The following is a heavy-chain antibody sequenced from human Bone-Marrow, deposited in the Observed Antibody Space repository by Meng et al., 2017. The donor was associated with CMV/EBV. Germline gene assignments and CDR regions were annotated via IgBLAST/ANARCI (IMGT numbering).Heavy chain of an antibody. Sequence: GGSLRLSCAASGFTFDTYWMTWVRQAPGKGLEWVSSISSSSSYIYYADSVKGRFTISRDNAKNSLYLQMNSLRAEDTAVYYCARDRMSAAISDAFDIWGQGTMVTVSS. V-gene: IGHV3-21*01. CDR3: ARDRMSAAISDAFDI. J-gene: IGHJ3*02. D-gene: IGHD2-2*02. CDR2: ISSSSSYI. CDR1: GFTFDTYW.